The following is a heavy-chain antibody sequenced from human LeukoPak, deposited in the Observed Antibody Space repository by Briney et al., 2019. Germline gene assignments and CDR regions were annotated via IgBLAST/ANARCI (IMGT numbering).Heavy chain of an antibody. D-gene: IGHD4-23*01. CDR3: ASAGNTHFDY. V-gene: IGHV3-7*01. CDR1: GFTFSSYW. Sequence: GGSLRLSCAASGFTFSSYWMSWVRQAPGKGLDWVASTKQDGSEKYYVDSVKGRFTISRDNAKYSVYLEINSLRAEDTAVYSSASAGNTHFDYWGQGTLVTVSS. J-gene: IGHJ4*02. CDR2: TKQDGSEK.